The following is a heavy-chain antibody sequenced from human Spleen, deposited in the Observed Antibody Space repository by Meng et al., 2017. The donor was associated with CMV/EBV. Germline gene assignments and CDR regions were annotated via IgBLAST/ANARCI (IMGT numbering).Heavy chain of an antibody. CDR1: GFHFSTYW. CDR3: ARDSGGAGMDV. J-gene: IGHJ6*02. V-gene: IGHV3-7*01. Sequence: GESLKISCAASGFHFSTYWMGWVRQAPGKALEWVANINQDGSQRNYVDSVKGRFTISRDNAKNSMYLQMNSLRAEDTAAYYCARDSGGAGMDVWGQGTTVTVSS. CDR2: INQDGSQR. D-gene: IGHD1-1*01.